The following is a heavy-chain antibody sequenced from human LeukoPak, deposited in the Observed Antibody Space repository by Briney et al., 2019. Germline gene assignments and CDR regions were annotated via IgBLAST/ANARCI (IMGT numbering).Heavy chain of an antibody. D-gene: IGHD6-13*01. CDR2: IKEDGSDK. J-gene: IGHJ4*02. CDR1: GCTFSSYS. V-gene: IGHV3-7*01. CDR3: ARRVAAAGKDY. Sequence: GGSLRLSCAASGCTFSSYSMSWVRQAPGKGLEWVANIKEDGSDKYYVDSVKGRFSISRDNAKNSLYLQMNSLRAEDTAVYYCARRVAAAGKDYWGQGTLVSVSS.